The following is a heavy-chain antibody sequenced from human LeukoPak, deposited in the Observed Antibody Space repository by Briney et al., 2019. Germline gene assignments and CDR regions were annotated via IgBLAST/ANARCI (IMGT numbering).Heavy chain of an antibody. D-gene: IGHD6-13*01. CDR1: GYTFTSYD. J-gene: IGHJ4*02. CDR2: MNPNSGNT. CDR3: AREGSIAAAGTFDY. Sequence: ASVKVSCKASGYTFTSYDINWVRQATGQGLEWMGWMNPNSGNTGYAQKFQGRVTMTRNTSISTAYMELSSLRSEDTAVYYCAREGSIAAAGTFDYWGQGTLVTVSS. V-gene: IGHV1-8*01.